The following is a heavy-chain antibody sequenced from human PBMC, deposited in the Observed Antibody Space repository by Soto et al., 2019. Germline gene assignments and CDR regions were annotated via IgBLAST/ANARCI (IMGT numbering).Heavy chain of an antibody. D-gene: IGHD6-6*01. J-gene: IGHJ4*02. Sequence: QVQLVESGGGLVKPGGSLRLSCAASGFTFSDYYMSWIRQAPGKGLEWVSYISNSGRTLYYADSMKGRFTISRDNAKTSLYLQINSLRSEDTAVYYCARDLVAVSGGVYSSSSGGYFFDFWGQGTLVTVSS. CDR3: ARDLVAVSGGVYSSSSGGYFFDF. CDR1: GFTFSDYY. V-gene: IGHV3-11*01. CDR2: ISNSGRTL.